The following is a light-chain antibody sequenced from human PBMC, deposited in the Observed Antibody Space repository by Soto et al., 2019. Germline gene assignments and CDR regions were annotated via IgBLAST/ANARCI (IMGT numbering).Light chain of an antibody. CDR2: AAI. CDR3: QQGNSFPLT. V-gene: IGKV1-12*01. CDR1: QDISSS. J-gene: IGKJ4*01. Sequence: DIPMTQSPSSVSASVGDRVTITCRASQDISSSLAWFQQKPGKAPNLLIYAAISLHSGVPSRFSGSGSGTDFTLTISSLQPEDFATYYCQQGNSFPLTFGGGTKVEIK.